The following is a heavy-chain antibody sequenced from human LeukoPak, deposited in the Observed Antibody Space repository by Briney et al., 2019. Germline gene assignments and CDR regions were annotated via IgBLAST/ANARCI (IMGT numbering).Heavy chain of an antibody. CDR2: IYTSGST. CDR3: ARSGSYYYDSSGDAFDI. J-gene: IGHJ3*02. CDR1: GDSISNYY. D-gene: IGHD3-22*01. Sequence: SETLSLTCTVSGDSISNYYWSWIRQPAGKGLEWIGRIYTSGSTNYNPSLKSRVTISVDTSKNQFSLKLSSVTAADTAVYYCARSGSYYYDSSGDAFDIWGQGTMVTVSS. V-gene: IGHV4-4*07.